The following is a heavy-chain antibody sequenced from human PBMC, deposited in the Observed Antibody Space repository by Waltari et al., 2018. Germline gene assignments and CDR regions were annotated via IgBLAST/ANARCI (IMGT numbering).Heavy chain of an antibody. V-gene: IGHV1-69*01. Sequence: CGGTFSSYAISWVRQAPGQGLEWMGGIIPIFGTANYAQKFQGRVTITADESTSTAYMELSSLRSEDTAVYYCARGGATTGYFDYWGQGTLVTVSS. CDR3: ARGGATTGYFDY. CDR1: GGTFSSYA. J-gene: IGHJ4*02. D-gene: IGHD1-26*01. CDR2: IIPIFGTA.